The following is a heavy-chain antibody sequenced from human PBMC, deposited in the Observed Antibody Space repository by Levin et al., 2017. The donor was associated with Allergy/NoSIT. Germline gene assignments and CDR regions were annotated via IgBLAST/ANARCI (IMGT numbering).Heavy chain of an antibody. CDR3: VRTPGAIVVTPYFDY. CDR2: ISGSGDNT. J-gene: IGHJ4*02. V-gene: IGHV3-23*01. Sequence: GGSLRLSCAASGFRFSDYVMNWVRQAPGKGLEWVSVISGSGDNTYYADSVKGRFTISRDAAKNTLYLQMNRLSAEDTAIYYCVRTPGAIVVTPYFDYWGQGTLVTVSS. D-gene: IGHD2-21*01. CDR1: GFRFSDYV.